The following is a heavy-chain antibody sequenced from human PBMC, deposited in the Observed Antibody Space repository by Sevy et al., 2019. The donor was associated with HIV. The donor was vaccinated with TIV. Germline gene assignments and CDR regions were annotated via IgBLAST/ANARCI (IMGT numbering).Heavy chain of an antibody. J-gene: IGHJ4*02. D-gene: IGHD6-19*01. V-gene: IGHV3-30*04. CDR1: GFTFSTYF. CDR2: IAHDGGNK. CDR3: ARVGGGWDF. Sequence: GGSLRLSCAASGFTFSTYFMHWVRQAPGKGLEWVALIAHDGGNKYYADSVKGRFIISRDNSKNMLYLQMSSLRTEDTAGYYCARVGGGWDFWGQGTLVTVSS.